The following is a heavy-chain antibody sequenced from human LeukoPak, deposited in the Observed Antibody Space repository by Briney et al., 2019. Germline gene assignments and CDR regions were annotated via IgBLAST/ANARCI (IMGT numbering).Heavy chain of an antibody. J-gene: IGHJ4*02. CDR1: GYTFTGYY. Sequence: ASVKVSCKASGYTFTGYYIHWVRQAPGQGLEWMGWINPNSGGTKYAQKFQGRVTMTRDTSISTAYLELSSLTSDDTALYYCATDGAVAGTAYPEYWGQGTLVTVSS. CDR2: INPNSGGT. CDR3: ATDGAVAGTAYPEY. D-gene: IGHD6-19*01. V-gene: IGHV1-2*02.